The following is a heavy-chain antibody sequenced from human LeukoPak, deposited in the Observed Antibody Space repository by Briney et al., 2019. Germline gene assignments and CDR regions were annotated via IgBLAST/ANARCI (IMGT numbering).Heavy chain of an antibody. J-gene: IGHJ6*03. CDR3: ARDSGSYPTYYYYMDV. Sequence: PSETLSLTCAVYGGSFSGYYWSWIRQPPGKGLEWIGEINHSGSTNYNPSLKSRVTISVDTSKNQFSLKLSSVTAADTAVYYCARDSGSYPTYYYYMDVWGKGTTVTISS. CDR2: INHSGST. CDR1: GGSFSGYY. D-gene: IGHD1-26*01. V-gene: IGHV4-34*01.